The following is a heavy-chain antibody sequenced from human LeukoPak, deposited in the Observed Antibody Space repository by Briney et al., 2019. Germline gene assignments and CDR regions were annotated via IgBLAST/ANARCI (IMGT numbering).Heavy chain of an antibody. D-gene: IGHD4-11*01. J-gene: IGHJ4*02. CDR1: GFSFRTYN. V-gene: IGHV3-33*06. CDR3: AKVGSYSDYFNPTD. CDR2: ISYNGGYI. Sequence: GGSLRLSCTASGFSFRTYNLHWVRQAPGKGLEWVAVISYNGGYIHYEDSVKGRFTISRDDSKNTLYLQMNSLRAEDTAVYYCAKVGSYSDYFNPTDWGQGTLVTVSS.